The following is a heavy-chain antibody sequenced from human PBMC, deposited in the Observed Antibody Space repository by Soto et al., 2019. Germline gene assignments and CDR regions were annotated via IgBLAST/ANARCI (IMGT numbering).Heavy chain of an antibody. V-gene: IGHV1-24*01. CDR3: ATGEKIQLWSNYYYGMDV. J-gene: IGHJ6*02. Sequence: ASVKVSCKVSGYTLTELSMHWVRQAPGKGLEWMGGFDPEDGETIYAQKFQGRVTMTEDTSTDTAYMELSSLRSEDTAVYYCATGEKIQLWSNYYYGMDVWGQGTTVTVPS. CDR2: FDPEDGET. CDR1: GYTLTELS. D-gene: IGHD5-18*01.